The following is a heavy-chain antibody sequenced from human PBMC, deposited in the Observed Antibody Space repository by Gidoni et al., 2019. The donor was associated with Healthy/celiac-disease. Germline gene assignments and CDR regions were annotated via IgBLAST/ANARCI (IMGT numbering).Heavy chain of an antibody. V-gene: IGHV3-30-3*01. J-gene: IGHJ3*02. CDR1: GFTFSSYA. D-gene: IGHD3-22*01. CDR2: ISYDGSNK. Sequence: QVQLVESGGGVVQPGRSLSISCAASGFTFSSYAMHWVRQAPGKGLEWVAVISYDGSNKYYADSVKGRFTISRDNSKNTLYLQMNSLRAEDTAVYYCAEDSSGYQVYAFDIWGQGTMVTVSS. CDR3: AEDSSGYQVYAFDI.